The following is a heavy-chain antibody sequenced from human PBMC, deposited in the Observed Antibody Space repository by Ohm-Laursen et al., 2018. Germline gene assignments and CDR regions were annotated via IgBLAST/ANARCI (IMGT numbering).Heavy chain of an antibody. V-gene: IGHV3-43D*04. CDR1: GFTFKANV. CDR3: AKADSIAVAGNVPTLFDP. CDR2: ISWDGGST. Sequence: SLRLSCAASGFTFKANVMHWVRQTPGKGLEWVSLISWDGGSTYYADSVKGRFTISRDNAKNSLYLQMNSLRAEDTALYYCAKADSIAVAGNVPTLFDPWGQGTLVTVSS. D-gene: IGHD6-19*01. J-gene: IGHJ5*02.